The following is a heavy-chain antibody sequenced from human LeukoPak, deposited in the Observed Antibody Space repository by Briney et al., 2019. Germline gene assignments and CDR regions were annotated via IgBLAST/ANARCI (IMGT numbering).Heavy chain of an antibody. D-gene: IGHD4-17*01. CDR1: GFTFSSYS. CDR3: ARDLNGDYSDY. J-gene: IGHJ4*02. Sequence: PGGSLSLSCAASGFTFSSYSMNWARQAPGKGRERVSSISSSSSYIYYAVSVKGRFTISRDNAKNSLYLQMNSLRAEDTAVYYCARDLNGDYSDYWGQGTLVTVSS. V-gene: IGHV3-21*01. CDR2: ISSSSSYI.